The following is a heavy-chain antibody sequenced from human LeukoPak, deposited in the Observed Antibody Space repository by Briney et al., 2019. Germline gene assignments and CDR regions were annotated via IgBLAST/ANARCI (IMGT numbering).Heavy chain of an antibody. CDR1: GGSINTYY. D-gene: IGHD1-1*01. J-gene: IGHJ6*02. V-gene: IGHV4-59*08. CDR3: AKLTKLERRLNYFYGMDV. Sequence: PSKTLSLTCAVSGGSINTYYWSWIRQPPGKGLEWIGYIYYSGSTSYNPSLKGRVTISVDTAKNQFSLNLNSVTAADTAVYYCAKLTKLERRLNYFYGMDVWGQGTTVTVSS. CDR2: IYYSGST.